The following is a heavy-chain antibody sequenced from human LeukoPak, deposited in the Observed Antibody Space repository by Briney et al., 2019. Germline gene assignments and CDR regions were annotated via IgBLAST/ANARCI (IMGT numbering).Heavy chain of an antibody. D-gene: IGHD3-16*01. CDR2: IYYSGST. CDR1: GGSISSGGYS. V-gene: IGHV4-31*03. CDR3: ARTPIGATIHAFD. Sequence: PSETLSLTCTVSGGSISSGGYSWSWIRQHPGKGLEWIGYIYYSGSTYYNPSLKSRVTMSVDTSKNQFSLKLSSVTAVDTAVYYCARTPIGATIHAFDWGQGTLVTVSS. J-gene: IGHJ4*02.